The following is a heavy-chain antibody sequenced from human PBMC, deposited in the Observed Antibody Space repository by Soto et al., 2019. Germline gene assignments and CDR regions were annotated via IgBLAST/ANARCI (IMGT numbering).Heavy chain of an antibody. V-gene: IGHV4-59*01. CDR2: IYYSGST. J-gene: IGHJ6*02. CDR3: AGYYYGSGADMTFYGMDV. Sequence: ASETLSLTCTVSGGSISSYYWSWIRQPPGKGLEWIGYIYYSGSTNYDPSLKSRVTISVDTSKNQFSLKLSSVTAADTAVYYCAGYYYGSGADMTFYGMDVWGQGTTVTVSS. D-gene: IGHD3-10*01. CDR1: GGSISSYY.